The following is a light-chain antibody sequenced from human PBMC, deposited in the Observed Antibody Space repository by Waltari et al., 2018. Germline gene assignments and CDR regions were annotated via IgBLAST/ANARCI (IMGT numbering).Light chain of an antibody. V-gene: IGKV3-11*01. CDR2: DAS. CDR3: QQRKIWPPLT. J-gene: IGKJ4*01. CDR1: QGVDNY. Sequence: ETVLTQSPATLSLSPGERATLSCRASQGVDNYLAWYQQKPGQAPRLLIYDASNRATGIPARVSGSGSGTDFTLTISSLEPEDFAVYYCQQRKIWPPLTFGGGTKVE.